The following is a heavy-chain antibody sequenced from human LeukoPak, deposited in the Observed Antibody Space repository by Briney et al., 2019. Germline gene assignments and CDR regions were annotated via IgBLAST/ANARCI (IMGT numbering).Heavy chain of an antibody. D-gene: IGHD2-2*01. CDR2: IYYSGST. V-gene: IGHV4-59*01. J-gene: IGHJ5*02. Sequence: SETLSLTCTVSGGSISSYDWSWIRQPPGKGLEWIGYIYYSGSTNYNPSLKSRVTISVDTSKNQFSLKLSSVTAADTAVYYCARGGYCSSTSCSPNWFDPWGQGTLVTVSS. CDR1: GGSISSYD. CDR3: ARGGYCSSTSCSPNWFDP.